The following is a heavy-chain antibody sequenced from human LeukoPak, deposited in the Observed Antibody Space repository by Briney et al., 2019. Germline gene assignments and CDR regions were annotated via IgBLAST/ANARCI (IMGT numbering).Heavy chain of an antibody. CDR3: AKDELDIVVVPAASTNYYYYGMDV. D-gene: IGHD2-2*03. CDR1: GFTFSSYG. V-gene: IGHV3-30*18. J-gene: IGHJ6*02. CDR2: ISYDGSNK. Sequence: GRSLTLSCAASGFTFSSYGMHWLRQAPGKGLEWVAVISYDGSNKYYADPVKGRFTISRDNSKNTLYLQMNSLRAEDTAVYYCAKDELDIVVVPAASTNYYYYGMDVWGQGTTVTVSS.